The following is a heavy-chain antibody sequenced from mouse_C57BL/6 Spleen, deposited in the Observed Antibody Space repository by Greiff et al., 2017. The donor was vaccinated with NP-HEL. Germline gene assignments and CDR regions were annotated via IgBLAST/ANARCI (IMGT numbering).Heavy chain of an antibody. CDR2: INPSTGGT. D-gene: IGHD4-1*01. Sequence: VQLQQSGPELVKPGASVKISCKASGYSFTGYYMNWVKQSPEKSLEWIGEINPSTGGTTYNQKFKAKATLTVDKSSSTAYMQLKSLTSEDSAVYYCARSGPNWTAWFAYWGQGTLVTVSA. J-gene: IGHJ3*01. CDR3: ARSGPNWTAWFAY. V-gene: IGHV1-42*01. CDR1: GYSFTGYY.